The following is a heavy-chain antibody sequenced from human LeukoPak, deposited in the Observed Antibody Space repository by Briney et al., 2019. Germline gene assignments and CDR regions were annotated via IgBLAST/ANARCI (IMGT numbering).Heavy chain of an antibody. CDR3: AKAPDFYGSGSYYFDY. CDR1: GFTFSNYG. CDR2: IRYDGSNE. V-gene: IGHV3-30*02. Sequence: GGSLRLSCAASGFTFSNYGMHWVRQAPGKGLEWVAFIRYDGSNEHHADSVKGRFTISRDNSKNTLYLQMNSLRAEDTAVYYCAKAPDFYGSGSYYFDYWGQGALVTVSS. J-gene: IGHJ4*02. D-gene: IGHD3-10*01.